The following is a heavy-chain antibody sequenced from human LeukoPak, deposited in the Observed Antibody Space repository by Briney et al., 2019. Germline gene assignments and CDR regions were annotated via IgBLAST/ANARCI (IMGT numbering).Heavy chain of an antibody. CDR3: ARDMTTVTPGAFDI. V-gene: IGHV1-18*01. Sequence: ASVKVSCQASGYTFTSYGISWVRQAPGQGLEWMGWISAYNGNTNYAQKLQGRVTMTTDTSTSTAYMELRSLRSDDTAVYYCARDMTTVTPGAFDIWGQGTMVTVSS. J-gene: IGHJ3*02. CDR2: ISAYNGNT. D-gene: IGHD4-11*01. CDR1: GYTFTSYG.